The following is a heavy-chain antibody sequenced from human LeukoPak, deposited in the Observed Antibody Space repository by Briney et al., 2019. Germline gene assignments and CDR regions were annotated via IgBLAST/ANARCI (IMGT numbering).Heavy chain of an antibody. CDR3: TRVGYIDEGIDY. CDR1: GFPFSSYW. D-gene: IGHD5-24*01. CDR2: IKQDGSKK. Sequence: GGSLRLSCVASGFPFSSYWMTWVRQAPGKGLEWVANIKQDGSKKSYVDSVKGRFTISRDNAKNSLYLQMNSLRAEDTAIYYCTRVGYIDEGIDYWGQGTLVTVAS. J-gene: IGHJ4*02. V-gene: IGHV3-7*04.